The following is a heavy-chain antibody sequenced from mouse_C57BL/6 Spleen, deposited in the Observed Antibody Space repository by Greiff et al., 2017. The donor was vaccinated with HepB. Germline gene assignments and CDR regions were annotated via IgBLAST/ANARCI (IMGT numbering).Heavy chain of an antibody. D-gene: IGHD2-5*01. V-gene: IGHV3-6*01. J-gene: IGHJ3*01. CDR1: GYSITSGYY. CDR3: ARVDYYSNCGSSN. Sequence: ESGPGLVKPSQSLSLTCSVTGYSITSGYYWNWIRQFPGNKLEWMGYISYDGSNNYNPSLKNRISITRDTSKNQFFLKLNSVTTEDTATYYCARVDYYSNCGSSNWGQGTLVTVSA. CDR2: ISYDGSN.